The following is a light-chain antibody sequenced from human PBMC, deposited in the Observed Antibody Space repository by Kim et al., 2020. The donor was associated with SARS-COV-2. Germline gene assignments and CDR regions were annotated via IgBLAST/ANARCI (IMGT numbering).Light chain of an antibody. CDR3: QQYNNWPQT. CDR1: QTVSSS. CDR2: GAS. V-gene: IGKV3-15*01. Sequence: VSPGERVSLSARASQTVSSSLAGYQQRRGRAPRMLIYGASTRATSIPARFSGSGSGTEFTLTISSLQSEDSAVYYCQQYNNWPQTFGQGTKVDIK. J-gene: IGKJ1*01.